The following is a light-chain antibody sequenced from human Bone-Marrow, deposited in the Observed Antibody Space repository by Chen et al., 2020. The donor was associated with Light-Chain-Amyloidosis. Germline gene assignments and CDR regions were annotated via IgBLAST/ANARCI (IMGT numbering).Light chain of an antibody. CDR3: QAADSSGTYEVI. CDR2: RDT. J-gene: IGLJ2*01. Sequence: SYELTQPPSVSVSPGQTARITCSGDDLPTKYAYWYQQKPGQAPVLVIHRDTERHAGISERFSSARSGTTATLTISGVQAEDEADYHCQAADSSGTYEVIFGGGTKLTVL. V-gene: IGLV3-25*03. CDR1: DLPTKY.